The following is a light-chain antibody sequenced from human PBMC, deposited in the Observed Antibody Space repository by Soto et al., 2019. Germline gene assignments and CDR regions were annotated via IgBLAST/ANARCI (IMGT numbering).Light chain of an antibody. CDR3: QHCTMWALT. J-gene: IGKJ1*01. CDR2: GAS. CDR1: QSVSID. Sequence: RGRTLSTATLSVSPGESATLSCRASQSVSIDVAWYQQTPGQAPRLLIYGASTRATGIPVRFSGSASGTEFTLTISSLQSEDFTLYYCQHCTMWALTFGQGTKVDIK. V-gene: IGKV3-15*01.